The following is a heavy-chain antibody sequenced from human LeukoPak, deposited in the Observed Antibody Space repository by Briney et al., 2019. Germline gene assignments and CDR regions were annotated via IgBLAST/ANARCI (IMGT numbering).Heavy chain of an antibody. D-gene: IGHD4/OR15-4a*01. V-gene: IGHV3-30*18. CDR2: ISYDGSNK. CDR3: AKIDTFDYDTSGRHWLDS. Sequence: PGGSLRLSCAASGFTFSSYGMHWVRQAPGKGLEWVAVISYDGSNKYYADSVKGRFTISRDNSKNTLYLQMNSLRVEDTAVYFCAKIDTFDYDTSGRHWLDSWGQGTLVTVSS. CDR1: GFTFSSYG. J-gene: IGHJ5*01.